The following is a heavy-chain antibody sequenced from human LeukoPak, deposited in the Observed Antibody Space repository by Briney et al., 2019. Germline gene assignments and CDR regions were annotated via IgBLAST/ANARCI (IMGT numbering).Heavy chain of an antibody. J-gene: IGHJ4*02. CDR2: ISSSSNTI. CDR1: GFTFSSYS. V-gene: IGHV3-48*02. Sequence: GGSLRLSCAASGFTFSSYSMNWVRQAPGKGLEWVSYISSSSNTIYYADSVKGRFTISRDNAKNSLFLQMNSLRDEDTSVYYCARAVTVVTGGGLVFDYWGQGTLATVSS. D-gene: IGHD2-21*02. CDR3: ARAVTVVTGGGLVFDY.